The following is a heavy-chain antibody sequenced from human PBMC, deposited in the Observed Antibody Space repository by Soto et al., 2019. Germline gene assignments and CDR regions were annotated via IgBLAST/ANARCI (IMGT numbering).Heavy chain of an antibody. CDR2: IGTAGDT. D-gene: IGHD3-10*01. V-gene: IGHV3-13*01. J-gene: IGHJ6*02. Sequence: HPGGSLRLSCAASGFTLSSYDMHWVRQATGKGLEWVSAIGTAGDTYYPGSVKGRFTISRENAKNSLYLQMNSLRAGDTAVYYCAREYYYGSGTRAYGMDVWGQGTTVTVSS. CDR3: AREYYYGSGTRAYGMDV. CDR1: GFTLSSYD.